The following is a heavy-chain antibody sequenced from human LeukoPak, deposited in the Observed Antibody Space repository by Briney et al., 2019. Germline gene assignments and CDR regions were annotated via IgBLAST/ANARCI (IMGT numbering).Heavy chain of an antibody. CDR2: MNPNSGST. CDR1: GYTFTSYD. CDR3: ARGRSTGYPYYFEY. D-gene: IGHD5-12*01. Sequence: ASVKVSCKASGYTFTSYDINWVRQTTGQGLEWMGWMNPNSGSTGYAQKFQGRVTITRNTSISTAYMELSGLRSEDTAVYYCARGRSTGYPYYFEYWGQGTLVTVSS. V-gene: IGHV1-8*03. J-gene: IGHJ4*02.